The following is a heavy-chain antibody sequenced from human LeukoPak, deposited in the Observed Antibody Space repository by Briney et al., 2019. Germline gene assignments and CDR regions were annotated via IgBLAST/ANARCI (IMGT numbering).Heavy chain of an antibody. J-gene: IGHJ5*02. D-gene: IGHD3-10*01. V-gene: IGHV3-53*01. CDR2: IYSGGST. Sequence: ETLSLTCTISGGSISTFYWSWVRQAPGKGLEWVSVIYSGGSTYYADSVKGRFTISRDNSKNTLYLQMNSLRAEDTAVYYCARANSITDNWFDPWGQGTLVTVSS. CDR1: GGSISTFY. CDR3: ARANSITDNWFDP.